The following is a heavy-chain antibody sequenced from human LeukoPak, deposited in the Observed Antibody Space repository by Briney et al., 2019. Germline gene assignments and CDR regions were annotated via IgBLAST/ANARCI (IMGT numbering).Heavy chain of an antibody. D-gene: IGHD6-6*01. V-gene: IGHV3-11*06. J-gene: IGHJ4*02. Sequence: SVRGRFTISRDNAKNSLYLQMNSLRAEDTAVYYCARDLSSSSSTLDYWGQGTLVTVSS. CDR3: ARDLSSSSSTLDY.